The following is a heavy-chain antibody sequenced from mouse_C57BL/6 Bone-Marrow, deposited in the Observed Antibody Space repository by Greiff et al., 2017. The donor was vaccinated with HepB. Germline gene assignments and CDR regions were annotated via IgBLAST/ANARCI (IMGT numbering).Heavy chain of an antibody. V-gene: IGHV1-26*01. CDR3: APIYDGYYGFAY. CDR2: INPNNGGT. CDR1: GYTFTDYY. D-gene: IGHD2-3*01. Sequence: EVKLQQSGPELVKPGASVKISCKASGYTFTDYYMNWVKQSHGKSLEWIGDINPNNGGTSYNQKFKGKATLTVDKSSSTAYMELRSLTSEDSAVYYCAPIYDGYYGFAYWGQGTLVTVSA. J-gene: IGHJ3*01.